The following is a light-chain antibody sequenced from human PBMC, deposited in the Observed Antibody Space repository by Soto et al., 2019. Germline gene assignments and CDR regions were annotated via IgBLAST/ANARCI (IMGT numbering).Light chain of an antibody. CDR1: QGLGVW. Sequence: DIQMTQSPSSVSASVGDRVTITCRASQGLGVWLGWYQQKPGKAPQLLIFGASGLQTGVPSRFSGSGSGTDFTLTISRLEPEDFAVYYCQQYGSSGTFGQGTKVDIK. CDR2: GAS. CDR3: QQYGSSGT. J-gene: IGKJ1*01. V-gene: IGKV1-12*01.